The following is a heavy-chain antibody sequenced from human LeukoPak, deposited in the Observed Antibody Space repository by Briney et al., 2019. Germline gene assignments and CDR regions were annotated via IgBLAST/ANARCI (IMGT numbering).Heavy chain of an antibody. CDR3: ARDRANYGGSYYFDY. D-gene: IGHD2-15*01. V-gene: IGHV1-46*01. Sequence: ASVKVSCKASGYTFTSYGISWVRQAPGQGLAWMGIINPSGGSTSYAQKFQGRVTMTRDTSTSTVYMELSSLRSEDTAVYYCARDRANYGGSYYFDYWGQGTLVTVSS. CDR1: GYTFTSYG. J-gene: IGHJ4*02. CDR2: INPSGGST.